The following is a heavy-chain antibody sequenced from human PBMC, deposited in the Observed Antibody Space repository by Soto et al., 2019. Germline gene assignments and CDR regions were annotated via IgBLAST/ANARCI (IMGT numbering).Heavy chain of an antibody. CDR2: IRHDGSNI. J-gene: IGHJ4*02. CDR1: GFNFNIYG. Sequence: PGGSLRLSCVVSGFNFNIYGMHWVRQAPGKGPEWVAIIRHDGSNIHYADAVKGRFTISRDNSKDTLYLQMNSLRAEDTAVYYCVRDGVGATVFFGDLDYWGQGTLVTVSS. V-gene: IGHV3-33*01. CDR3: VRDGVGATVFFGDLDY. D-gene: IGHD1-26*01.